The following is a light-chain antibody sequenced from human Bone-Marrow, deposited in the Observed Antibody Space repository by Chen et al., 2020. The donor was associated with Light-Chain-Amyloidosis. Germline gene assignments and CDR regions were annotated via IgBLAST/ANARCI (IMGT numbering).Light chain of an antibody. J-gene: IGLJ2*01. CDR2: RDT. V-gene: IGLV3-25*03. CDR1: DLPKKY. CDR3: QSADSSGTYEVV. Sequence: SYELTQPPSVSVSPGQTARITCSGDDLPKKYAYWYQQKPGQAPVLVIHRDTERPSGSSERFSGSSSGTTATLTISGVQEEDEADYHCQSADSSGTYEVVFGGGTKLTVL.